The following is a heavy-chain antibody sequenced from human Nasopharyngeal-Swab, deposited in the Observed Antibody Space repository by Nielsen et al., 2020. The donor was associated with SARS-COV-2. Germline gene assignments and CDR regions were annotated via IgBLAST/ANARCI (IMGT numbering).Heavy chain of an antibody. V-gene: IGHV1-2*06. D-gene: IGHD5-24*01. CDR1: GYTFTGYY. CDR3: ASQMATMFYYMDV. CDR2: INPNSGGT. J-gene: IGHJ6*03. Sequence: ASVKVSCKASGYTFTGYYMHWVRQAPGQGLEWMGRINPNSGGTNYAQKFQGRVTMTRDTSTSTVYMELSSLRSEDTAVYYCASQMATMFYYMDVWGKGTTVTVSS.